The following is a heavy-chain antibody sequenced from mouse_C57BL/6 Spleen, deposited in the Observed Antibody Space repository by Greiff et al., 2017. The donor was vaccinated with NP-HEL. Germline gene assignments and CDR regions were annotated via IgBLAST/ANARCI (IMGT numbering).Heavy chain of an antibody. J-gene: IGHJ2*01. D-gene: IGHD2-4*01. CDR1: GFTFSNYW. CDR3: TVGCIDYDYDAYLDY. V-gene: IGHV6-3*01. CDR2: IRLKSDNYAT. Sequence: EVKVEESGGGLVQPGGSMKLSCVASGFTFSNYWMNWVRQSPEKGLEWVAQIRLKSDNYATHSAESVKGRFTISRDDSKSSVYLQRNNLRAEDTGIYYCTVGCIDYDYDAYLDYGGQGTTLTVSS.